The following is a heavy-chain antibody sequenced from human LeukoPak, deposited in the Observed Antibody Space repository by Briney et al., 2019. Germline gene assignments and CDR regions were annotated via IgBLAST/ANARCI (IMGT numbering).Heavy chain of an antibody. V-gene: IGHV1-2*02. CDR3: ARDLEDRYCSGGSCYGEGYYYYGMDV. J-gene: IGHJ6*02. CDR2: INPNSGGT. CDR1: GYTFTGYY. D-gene: IGHD2-15*01. Sequence: GASVKVSCKASGYTFTGYYMHWVRQAPGQGLEWMGWINPNSGGTNYAQKFKGRVTMTRDTSSSTDYTELSRMRSDDTAVYYCARDLEDRYCSGGSCYGEGYYYYGMDVWGQGTTVTVSS.